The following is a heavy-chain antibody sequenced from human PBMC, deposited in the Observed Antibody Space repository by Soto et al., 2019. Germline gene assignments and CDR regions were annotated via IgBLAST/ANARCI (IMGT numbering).Heavy chain of an antibody. V-gene: IGHV3-9*01. CDR1: GFTFDDYA. CDR3: AKARTPLGTPRFDS. J-gene: IGHJ4*02. CDR2: ISWNGGSI. D-gene: IGHD3-16*01. Sequence: EVQLVESGGGLVQPGSSLRLSCAASGFTFDDYAIHWVRQAPGKGLEWVSGISWNGGSIAYADSVKGRFTISRDNAKNSLYLQMNSLRSEDTALYYCAKARTPLGTPRFDSWGQGALVTVSS.